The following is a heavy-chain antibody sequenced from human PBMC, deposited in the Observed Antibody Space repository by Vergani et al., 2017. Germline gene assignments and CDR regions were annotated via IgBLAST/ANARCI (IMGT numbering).Heavy chain of an antibody. CDR1: GGSISSGSYY. J-gene: IGHJ5*02. Sequence: QVQLQESGPGLVKPSQTLSLTCTVSGGSISSGSYYWSWVRQPAGKGLEWIGRIYTSGSTNYNPSLKSRVTISVATSKNQFYLKLSSVTAADTAVYYCAGEGDPRGRNWYDRWGKGTLVTVSS. V-gene: IGHV4-61*02. CDR3: AGEGDPRGRNWYDR. CDR2: IYTSGST.